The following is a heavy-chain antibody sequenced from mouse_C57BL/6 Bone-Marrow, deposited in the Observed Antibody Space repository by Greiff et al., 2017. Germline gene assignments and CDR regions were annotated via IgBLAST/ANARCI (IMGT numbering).Heavy chain of an antibody. V-gene: IGHV1-81*01. CDR1: GYTFTSYG. CDR3: ASRRLFAY. J-gene: IGHJ3*01. CDR2: IYPRSGNT. Sequence: LVESGAELARPGASVKLSCKASGYTFTSYGISWVKQRTGQGLEWIGEIYPRSGNTYYNEKFKGKATLTADKSSSTAYMELRSLTSEDSAVYFCASRRLFAYWGQGTLVTVSA.